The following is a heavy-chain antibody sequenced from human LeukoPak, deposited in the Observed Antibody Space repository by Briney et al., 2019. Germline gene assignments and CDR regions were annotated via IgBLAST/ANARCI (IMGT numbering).Heavy chain of an antibody. CDR3: ASDPIGDDAFDI. D-gene: IGHD3-22*01. V-gene: IGHV4-59*01. CDR2: IYYSGST. Sequence: SETLSLTCTVSGGSISSYYWSWIRQPPGQGLEWIGYIYYSGSTNYNPSLKSRVTISVDTSKNQFSLKLSSVTAADTAVYYCASDPIGDDAFDIWGQGTMVTVSS. CDR1: GGSISSYY. J-gene: IGHJ3*02.